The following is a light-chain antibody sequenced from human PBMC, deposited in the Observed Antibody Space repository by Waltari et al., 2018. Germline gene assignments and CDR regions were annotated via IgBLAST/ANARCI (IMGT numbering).Light chain of an antibody. V-gene: IGLV1-44*01. CDR3: ATWDDYLRGV. Sequence: QSVLTQPPSASGTPGQRVTISCSCSSSNIGTHTLNWYQQVPGADPKLLIYGNNQRPSGVPDRFSGSKSGTSASLAISGLQSEDEADYYCATWDDYLRGVFGGGTKLTVL. CDR1: SSNIGTHT. J-gene: IGLJ3*02. CDR2: GNN.